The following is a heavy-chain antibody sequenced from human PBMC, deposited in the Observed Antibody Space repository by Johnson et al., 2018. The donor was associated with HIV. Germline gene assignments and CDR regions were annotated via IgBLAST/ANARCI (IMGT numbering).Heavy chain of an antibody. Sequence: QVQLVESGGGVVQPGRSLRLSCAASGFTFSSYAMHWVRQAPGKGLEWVAVISYDGRNKYYADSVQGRFTISRDNSKNTLYLQMNSLRAEDTAVYYCAETPGIAAAGTGYAFDIWGQGTMVTVSS. CDR3: AETPGIAAAGTGYAFDI. J-gene: IGHJ3*02. CDR1: GFTFSSYA. V-gene: IGHV3-30*04. D-gene: IGHD6-13*01. CDR2: ISYDGRNK.